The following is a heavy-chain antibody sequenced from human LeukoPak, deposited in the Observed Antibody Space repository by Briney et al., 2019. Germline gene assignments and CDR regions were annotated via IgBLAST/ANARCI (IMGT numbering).Heavy chain of an antibody. Sequence: GGSLRPSCAASGFTFSSYAMHWVRQAPGKGLEWVAVISYDGSNKYYADSVKGRFTISRDNSKNTLYVQMNSLGAEDTAIYYCAKGPMDSSNYLFDYWGQGTLVTVSS. CDR1: GFTFSSYA. J-gene: IGHJ4*02. D-gene: IGHD4-11*01. CDR2: ISYDGSNK. V-gene: IGHV3-30*04. CDR3: AKGPMDSSNYLFDY.